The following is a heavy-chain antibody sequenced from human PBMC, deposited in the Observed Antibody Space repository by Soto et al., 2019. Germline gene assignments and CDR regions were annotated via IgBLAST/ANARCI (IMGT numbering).Heavy chain of an antibody. V-gene: IGHV3-23*01. Sequence: GGSLRLSCAASGFTFSSYAMSWVRQAPGKGLEWVSAISGSGGSTYYADSVKGRFTISRDNSKNTLYLQMNSLRAEDTAVYYCAKGIGVVPAALSDYWGQGTLVTVSS. D-gene: IGHD2-2*01. CDR1: GFTFSSYA. CDR3: AKGIGVVPAALSDY. CDR2: ISGSGGST. J-gene: IGHJ4*02.